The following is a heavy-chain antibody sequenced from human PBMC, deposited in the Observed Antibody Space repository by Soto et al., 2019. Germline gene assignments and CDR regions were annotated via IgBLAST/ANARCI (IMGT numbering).Heavy chain of an antibody. J-gene: IGHJ6*02. Sequence: GASVKVSCKASGYTFTRSGISWVRQAPGQGPEWMGWISSYNGDTNYAQTFQGRVTMTTDTSTSTAYMELRSLRSDDTAMYYCVCIFSGGYSYGFYYYGMDVWGQGTTVTVSS. CDR2: ISSYNGDT. CDR3: VCIFSGGYSYGFYYYGMDV. D-gene: IGHD5-18*01. CDR1: GYTFTRSG. V-gene: IGHV1-18*01.